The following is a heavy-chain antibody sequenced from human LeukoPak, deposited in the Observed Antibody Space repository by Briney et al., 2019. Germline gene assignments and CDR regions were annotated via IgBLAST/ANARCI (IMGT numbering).Heavy chain of an antibody. D-gene: IGHD5-18*01. CDR2: ISSSSSYI. V-gene: IGHV3-21*01. Sequence: GGSLRLSCAASGFTFSSYSMNWVRQAPGKGLEWVSSISSSSSYIYYADSVKGRFTISRDNAKNSLYLQMNSLRAEDTAVYYCARDGYSYGYVLGDYYFDYWGQGTLVTVSS. J-gene: IGHJ4*02. CDR3: ARDGYSYGYVLGDYYFDY. CDR1: GFTFSSYS.